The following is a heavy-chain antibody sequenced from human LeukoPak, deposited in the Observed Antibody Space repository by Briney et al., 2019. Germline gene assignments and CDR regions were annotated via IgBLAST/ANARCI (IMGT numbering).Heavy chain of an antibody. CDR2: IYYSGGT. J-gene: IGHJ6*02. D-gene: IGHD3-3*01. V-gene: IGHV4-30-4*07. CDR3: ARDPHYDFWSGYLSLPSYYYGMDV. CDR1: GDSISSSGYS. Sequence: SQTLSLTCAVSGDSISSSGYSWSWIRQPPGKGLEWIGYIYYSGGTYYNPSLKSRVTISVDTSKNQFSLKLSSVTAADTAVYYCARDPHYDFWSGYLSLPSYYYGMDVWGQGTTVTVS.